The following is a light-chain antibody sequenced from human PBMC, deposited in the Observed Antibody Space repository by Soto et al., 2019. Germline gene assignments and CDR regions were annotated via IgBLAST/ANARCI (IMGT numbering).Light chain of an antibody. Sequence: QSVLTQPPSVSEAPRQRVTISCSGSSSNIGNNAVNWYQQLPGKAPKLLIYYDDLLHSGVSDRFSVSKSGTSGARAISGLQSEEEFDYYCAAWDDSLNGVVFVGGTKLPVL. CDR3: AAWDDSLNGVV. J-gene: IGLJ2*01. CDR2: YDD. CDR1: SSNIGNNA. V-gene: IGLV1-36*01.